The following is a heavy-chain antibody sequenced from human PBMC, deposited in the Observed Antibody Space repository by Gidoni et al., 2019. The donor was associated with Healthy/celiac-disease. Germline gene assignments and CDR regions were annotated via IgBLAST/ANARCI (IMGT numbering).Heavy chain of an antibody. V-gene: IGHV1-69*06. CDR1: GVTFSSYA. D-gene: IGHD3-3*01. Sequence: QVQLVQSGAEVKKPGSSVKVSCKASGVTFSSYAISWVRQAPGQGLEWMGGIIPIFGTANYAQKFQGRVTITADKSTSTAYMELSSLRSEDTAVYYCARDGLGYDFWSGYPENYYYYYMDVWGKGTTVTVSS. CDR3: ARDGLGYDFWSGYPENYYYYYMDV. J-gene: IGHJ6*03. CDR2: IIPIFGTA.